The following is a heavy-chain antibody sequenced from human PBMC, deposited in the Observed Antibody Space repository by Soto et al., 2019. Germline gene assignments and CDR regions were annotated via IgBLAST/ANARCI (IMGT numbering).Heavy chain of an antibody. J-gene: IGHJ6*02. Sequence: SDTLSLTCTVSGVSISSYYWSWIRQPPGKGLEWIGYIYYSGSTNYNPSLKSRVTISVDTSKNQFSLKLSSVTAADTAVYYCARVPQYYDFWSGYPDVWGQGTTVT. CDR1: GVSISSYY. D-gene: IGHD3-3*01. CDR3: ARVPQYYDFWSGYPDV. CDR2: IYYSGST. V-gene: IGHV4-59*01.